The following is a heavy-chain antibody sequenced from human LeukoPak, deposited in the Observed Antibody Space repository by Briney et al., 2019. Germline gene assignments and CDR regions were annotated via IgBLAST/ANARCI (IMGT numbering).Heavy chain of an antibody. J-gene: IGHJ4*02. D-gene: IGHD5-12*01. CDR3: ARVIRLVATD. Sequence: PGGSLRLSCAASGFTFSSDAMSWVRQAPGKGLEWVSAISGSGGSTYYADSVKGRFAISRDDSKNTLYLQMNSLRAEDTAVYYCARVIRLVATDWGQGTLVTVSS. CDR2: ISGSGGST. CDR1: GFTFSSDA. V-gene: IGHV3-23*01.